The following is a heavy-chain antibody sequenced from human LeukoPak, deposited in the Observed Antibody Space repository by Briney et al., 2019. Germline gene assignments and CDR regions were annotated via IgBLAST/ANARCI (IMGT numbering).Heavy chain of an antibody. D-gene: IGHD1-26*01. CDR2: IKSKTDGGTT. J-gene: IGHJ4*02. CDR1: GFTFSSYA. V-gene: IGHV3-15*01. CDR3: TTVLVGATGLGY. Sequence: GGSLRLSCAASGFTFSSYAMSWVRQAPGKGLEWVGRIKSKTDGGTTDYAAPVKGRFTISRDDSKNTLYLQMNSLKTEDTAVYYCTTVLVGATGLGYWGQGTLVTVSS.